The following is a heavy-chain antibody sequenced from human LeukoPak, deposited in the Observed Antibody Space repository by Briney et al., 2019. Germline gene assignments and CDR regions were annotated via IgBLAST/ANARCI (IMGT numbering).Heavy chain of an antibody. D-gene: IGHD1-26*01. CDR1: GGTFSSYA. CDR2: IIPIFGTA. Sequence: SVKVSCKASGGTFSSYAISWVRQAPGQGLEWMGGIIPIFGTANYAQKFQGRVTITTDESTSTAYMELSSLRSEDTAVYYCARGPPVSGSHQVFDSWGQGTLVTVSS. CDR3: ARGPPVSGSHQVFDS. J-gene: IGHJ4*02. V-gene: IGHV1-69*05.